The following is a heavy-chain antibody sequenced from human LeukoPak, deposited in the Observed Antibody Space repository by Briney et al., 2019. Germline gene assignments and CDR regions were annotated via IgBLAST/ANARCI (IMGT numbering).Heavy chain of an antibody. V-gene: IGHV3-53*01. CDR1: GFTVSSNY. CDR3: ARTVVAATPPHFDY. J-gene: IGHJ4*02. CDR2: IYSGGGT. Sequence: GGSLRLSCAASGFTVSSNYMSWVRQAPGKGLEWVSVIYSGGGTYYADSVKGRFTISRGNSKNTLNIQMNSLRAEDTAVYYCARTVVAATPPHFDYWGQGTLVTVSS. D-gene: IGHD2-15*01.